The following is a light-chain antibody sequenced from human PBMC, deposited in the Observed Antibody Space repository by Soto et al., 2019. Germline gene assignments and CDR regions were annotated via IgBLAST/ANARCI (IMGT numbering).Light chain of an antibody. CDR1: QYINTR. CDR2: QTS. Sequence: EIVLTQSPATLSSFPCDRVTLSCRASQYINTRLAWYQHRPGKAPRLLIYQTSLRAAGIPARFSASGSGTDFTLTISDLQPEDFALYYCHQRQSWPRTFGQGTKVDIK. CDR3: HQRQSWPRT. V-gene: IGKV3-11*01. J-gene: IGKJ1*01.